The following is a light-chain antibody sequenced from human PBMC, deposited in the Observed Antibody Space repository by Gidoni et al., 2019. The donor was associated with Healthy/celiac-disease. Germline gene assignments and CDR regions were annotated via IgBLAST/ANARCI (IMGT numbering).Light chain of an antibody. CDR1: RSNIGSNT. Sequence: QSVLTQPPSASATPGPRVTISCSGSRSNIGSNTVSWYQQLPGTAPKLLIYSNNQRPSGVPDRFSGSKSGTSASLAISGLQSEDEADYYCAAWDDSLNGAVFGGGTQLTVL. V-gene: IGLV1-44*01. J-gene: IGLJ7*01. CDR2: SNN. CDR3: AAWDDSLNGAV.